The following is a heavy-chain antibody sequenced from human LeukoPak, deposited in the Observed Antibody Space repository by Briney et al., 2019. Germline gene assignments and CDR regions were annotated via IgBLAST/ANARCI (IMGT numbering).Heavy chain of an antibody. D-gene: IGHD3/OR15-3a*01. CDR2: ISYEGRNE. CDR1: GFIFNSYD. J-gene: IGHJ5*01. Sequence: GGSLRLSCVASGFIFNSYDMHWVRQAPGKGLECVAHISYEGRNEYYGDSVKGRFTISRDNSKNSLYLQMNSLSSRDTAVDYCAKAAYWTDYYGNWFDSWGQGTLVTVSS. V-gene: IGHV3-30*18. CDR3: AKAAYWTDYYGNWFDS.